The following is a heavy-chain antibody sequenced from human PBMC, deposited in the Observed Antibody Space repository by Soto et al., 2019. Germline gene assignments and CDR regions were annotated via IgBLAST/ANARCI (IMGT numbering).Heavy chain of an antibody. Sequence: PGGSLRLSCAASGFTFGSYWMSWVRQAPGKGLEWVANIKQDGSEKYYVDSVKGRFTISRDNAKNSLYLQTNSLRAEDTAVYYCARESPIQLQDYYYYYGMDVWGQGTTVTVSS. CDR2: IKQDGSEK. V-gene: IGHV3-7*05. CDR1: GFTFGSYW. CDR3: ARESPIQLQDYYYYYGMDV. D-gene: IGHD5-18*01. J-gene: IGHJ6*02.